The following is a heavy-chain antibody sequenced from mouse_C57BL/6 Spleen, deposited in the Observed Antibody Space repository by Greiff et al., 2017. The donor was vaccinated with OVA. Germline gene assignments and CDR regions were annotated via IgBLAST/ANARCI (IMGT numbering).Heavy chain of an antibody. D-gene: IGHD4-1*01. J-gene: IGHJ1*03. V-gene: IGHV5-17*01. CDR3: ARLGGYFDV. Sequence: EVQVVESGGGLVKPGGSLKLSCAASGFTFSDYGMHWVRQAPEKGLEWVAYISSGSSTIYYADTVKGRFTISRDNAKNTLFLQMTSLRSEDTAMYYCARLGGYFDVWGTGTTVTVSS. CDR1: GFTFSDYG. CDR2: ISSGSSTI.